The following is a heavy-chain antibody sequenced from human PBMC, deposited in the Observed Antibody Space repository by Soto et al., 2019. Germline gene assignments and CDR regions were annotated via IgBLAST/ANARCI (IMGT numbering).Heavy chain of an antibody. D-gene: IGHD7-27*01. CDR2: TYYRSKWSS. CDR1: GDSVSSKIAA. V-gene: IGHV6-1*01. J-gene: IGHJ4*02. Sequence: SQTLSLTCPISGDSVSSKIAAWHWIRQSPSRGLEWLGRTYYRSKWSSNYAVSVKSRITINPDTSKNQFSLQLRSVTPDDTAMYYCARTGDYLVDDWGQGTLVTVSS. CDR3: ARTGDYLVDD.